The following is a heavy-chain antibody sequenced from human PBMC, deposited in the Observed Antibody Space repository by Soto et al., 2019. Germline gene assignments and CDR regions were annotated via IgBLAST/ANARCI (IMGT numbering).Heavy chain of an antibody. Sequence: QTGGSLRLSCAASGFTFNKYGVSWVRQAPGKGPEWIGAITGAGGSTYNADSVKGRFTISRDNSKKTVHLQVDSLRVEDTAIYYCAKGHSDSFGNYDYFGMDVWGQGTTVTVSS. CDR3: AKGHSDSFGNYDYFGMDV. CDR2: ITGAGGST. CDR1: GFTFNKYG. J-gene: IGHJ6*02. V-gene: IGHV3-23*01. D-gene: IGHD4-4*01.